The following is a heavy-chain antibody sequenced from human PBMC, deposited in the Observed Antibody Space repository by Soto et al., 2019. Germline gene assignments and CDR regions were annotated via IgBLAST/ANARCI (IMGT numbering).Heavy chain of an antibody. V-gene: IGHV1-46*01. D-gene: IGHD3-22*01. CDR1: GYTFTSYY. J-gene: IGHJ3*02. CDR3: ARGDYYDSSGYDDAFDI. Sequence: QVQLVQSGAEVKKPGASVKVSCKASGYTFTSYYMHWVRQAPGQGLEWMGIINPSGGSTSYAQKFQGRVTMTRDTSTSTVYMELSSLRSEDTAAYYCARGDYYDSSGYDDAFDIWGQGTMVTVSS. CDR2: INPSGGST.